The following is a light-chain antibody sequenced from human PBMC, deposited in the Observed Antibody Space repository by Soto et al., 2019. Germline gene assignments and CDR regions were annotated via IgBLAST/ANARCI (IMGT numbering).Light chain of an antibody. CDR3: QQYGSSPLT. Sequence: LVLTQSPGTLSLSPGATATLSCRASQSVSSSYLAWYQQKPGQAPRLLIFGASNRANGIPDRFSGSGSGTDFTLTISRLEPEDFAVFYCQQYGSSPLTFGGGTKVDIK. J-gene: IGKJ4*01. V-gene: IGKV3-20*01. CDR1: QSVSSSY. CDR2: GAS.